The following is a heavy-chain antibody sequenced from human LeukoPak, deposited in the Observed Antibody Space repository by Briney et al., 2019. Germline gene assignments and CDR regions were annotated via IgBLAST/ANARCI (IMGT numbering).Heavy chain of an antibody. V-gene: IGHV1-18*01. CDR2: ISAYNGYT. CDR3: ASVNDILTGHNWFDP. CDR1: GYTFTNYG. J-gene: IGHJ5*02. D-gene: IGHD3-9*01. Sequence: ASVKVSCKASGYTFTNYGVSWVRQAPGQGLEWMGWISAYNGYTNYAQKFQFRVTMTTDTSTSTAYMELRSLTSDDTAVYYCASVNDILTGHNWFDPWGQGTLVTVSS.